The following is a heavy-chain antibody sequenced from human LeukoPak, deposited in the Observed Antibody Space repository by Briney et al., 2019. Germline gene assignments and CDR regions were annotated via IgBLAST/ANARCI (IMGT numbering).Heavy chain of an antibody. CDR3: ARSINGDCAH. J-gene: IGHJ4*02. CDR1: GITFRSYE. Sequence: PGGSLRLSCSASGITFRSYEMNWVRQAPGKGLDWVSYISSSGTTVYYADSVKGRFTVSRDNAKNSLYLQMNSLRAEDTAVYYCARSINGDCAHWDRGTLVTVSS. CDR2: ISSSGTTV. V-gene: IGHV3-48*03. D-gene: IGHD7-27*01.